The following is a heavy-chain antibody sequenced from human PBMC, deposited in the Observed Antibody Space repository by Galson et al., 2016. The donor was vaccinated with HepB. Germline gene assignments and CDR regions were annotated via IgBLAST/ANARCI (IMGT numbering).Heavy chain of an antibody. V-gene: IGHV4-39*01. CDR3: ARGGGSGWYNVDY. CDR1: GGSISRNNYY. CDR2: IYYSGST. J-gene: IGHJ4*02. Sequence: ETLSLTCTVSGGSISRNNYYWGWIRQPPGKGLEWIGTIYYSGSTSYNPSLKSRVTISVDTSKSQFSLRLTSVTAADTAVYYCARGGGSGWYNVDYWGQGTQVTVPS. D-gene: IGHD6-19*01.